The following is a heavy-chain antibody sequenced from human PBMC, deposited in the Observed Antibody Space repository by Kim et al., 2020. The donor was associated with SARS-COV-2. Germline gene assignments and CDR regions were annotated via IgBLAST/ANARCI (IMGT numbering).Heavy chain of an antibody. CDR3: ACSPSPWRFGELDQ. J-gene: IGHJ5*02. D-gene: IGHD3-10*01. CDR2: IYWDDDK. V-gene: IGHV2-5*02. CDR1: GFSLDTSGVG. Sequence: SGPTLVNPTQTLTLTCTFSGFSLDTSGVGVGWIRQPPGKALEWLALIYWDDDKRYSSSLKSRLTITKDTSKNQVVLQMTNMDPVDTATYFCACSPSPWRFGELDQWGQGTLVTVSS.